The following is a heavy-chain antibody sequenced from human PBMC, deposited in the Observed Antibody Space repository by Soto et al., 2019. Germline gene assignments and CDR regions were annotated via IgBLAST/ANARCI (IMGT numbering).Heavy chain of an antibody. Sequence: PGGSLRLSCSASGHTFSSFTMHWVRQAPGKGLEYVSAINSNGGSANYGDSVKGRFTISRDNPKNTLYLQMSSLRVEDTALYYCVTNSGWSLRDFDYWGQGTLVTVSS. D-gene: IGHD6-19*01. J-gene: IGHJ4*02. CDR2: INSNGGSA. CDR3: VTNSGWSLRDFDY. V-gene: IGHV3-64D*08. CDR1: GHTFSSFT.